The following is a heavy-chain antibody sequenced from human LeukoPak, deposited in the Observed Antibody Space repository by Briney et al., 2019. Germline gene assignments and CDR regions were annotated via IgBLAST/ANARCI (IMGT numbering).Heavy chain of an antibody. CDR3: AREIYYDSSAYDY. CDR2: IYHSGST. Sequence: SETLSLTCTVSGYSISSGYYWGWIRQPPGKGLEWIGRIYHSGSTYYNPSLKSRVTMSVDTSKNQFSLKLSSLTAADTAIYYCAREIYYDSSAYDYWGQGTLVTVSS. V-gene: IGHV4-38-2*02. D-gene: IGHD3-22*01. J-gene: IGHJ4*02. CDR1: GYSISSGYY.